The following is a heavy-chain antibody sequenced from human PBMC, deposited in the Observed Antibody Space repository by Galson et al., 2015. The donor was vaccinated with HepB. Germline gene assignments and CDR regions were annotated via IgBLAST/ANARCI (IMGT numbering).Heavy chain of an antibody. J-gene: IGHJ6*03. CDR3: ARGRKEQWLVGYYYYYYMDV. CDR2: IIPIFGTA. D-gene: IGHD6-19*01. V-gene: IGHV1-69*13. CDR1: GGTFSSYA. Sequence: SVKVSCKASGGTFSSYAISWVRQAPGQGLEWMGGIIPIFGTANYAQKFQGRVTITADESTSTAYMELSSLRSEDTAVYYCARGRKEQWLVGYYYYYYMDVWGKGTTVTVSS.